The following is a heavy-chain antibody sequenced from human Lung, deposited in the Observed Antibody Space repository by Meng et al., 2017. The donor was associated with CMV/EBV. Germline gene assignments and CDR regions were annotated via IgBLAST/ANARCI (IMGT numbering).Heavy chain of an antibody. CDR3: ARDPHFGALDY. CDR2: IKYDGSEK. D-gene: IGHD3-10*01. V-gene: IGHV3-7*01. J-gene: IGHJ4*02. CDR1: GFTFSNSY. Sequence: GEXXKISCIASGFTFSNSYMSWIRQPPGKGLEWVANIKYDGSEKAYVGSVKGRFTISRDNTKNSLYLQMNSLTAEDTAVYYCARDPHFGALDYWGQGTLVTFSS.